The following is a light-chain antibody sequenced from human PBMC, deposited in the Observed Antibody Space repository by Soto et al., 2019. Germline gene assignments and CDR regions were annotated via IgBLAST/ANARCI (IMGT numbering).Light chain of an antibody. J-gene: IGLJ2*01. CDR1: SSDVGGYKY. CDR2: DVS. V-gene: IGLV2-14*01. Sequence: QSALTQPASVSGSPGQSITISCTGTSSDVGGYKYVSWYQQHPGKAPKLIIYDVSNRPSGVSNRFSGSKSGNTASLTISGLQAEDEADYYCSSYTSSSTLLFFGGGTKLTVL. CDR3: SSYTSSSTLLF.